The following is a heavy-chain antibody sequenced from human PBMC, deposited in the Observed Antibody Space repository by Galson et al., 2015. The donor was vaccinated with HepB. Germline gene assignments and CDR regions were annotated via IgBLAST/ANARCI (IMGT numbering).Heavy chain of an antibody. CDR3: AKAKDIVVVVAATPFDP. Sequence: APGKGLEWVAVISYDGSNKYYADSVKGRFTISRDNSKNTLYLQMNSLRAEDTAVYYCAKAKDIVVVVAATPFDPWGQGTLVTVSS. J-gene: IGHJ5*02. D-gene: IGHD2-15*01. V-gene: IGHV3-30*18. CDR2: ISYDGSNK.